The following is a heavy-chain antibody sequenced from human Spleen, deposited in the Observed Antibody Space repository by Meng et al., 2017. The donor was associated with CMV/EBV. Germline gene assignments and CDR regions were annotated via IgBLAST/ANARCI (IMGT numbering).Heavy chain of an antibody. CDR1: GYTFTGYY. CDR2: INPNSGGT. D-gene: IGHD1-7*01. V-gene: IGHV1-2*02. CDR3: ARELTGTTGPGIDY. J-gene: IGHJ4*02. Sequence: ASVKVSCKASGYTFTGYYMHWVRQAPGQGLEWMGWINPNSGGTNYAQKFQGRVTMTRDTSISTAYMELSRLRSDDTAVYYCARELTGTTGPGIDYWGQGTLVTVSS.